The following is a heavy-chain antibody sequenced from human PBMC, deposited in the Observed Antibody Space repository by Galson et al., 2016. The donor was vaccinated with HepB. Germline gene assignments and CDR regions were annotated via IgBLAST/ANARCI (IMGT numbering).Heavy chain of an antibody. Sequence: SLRLSCAASGFAFRNYGMTGVRQAPGKGLEVVSSISRSGDSTDYADSVKGRFTISRDNSNNMLFLQMSSLREDDTAVYYCARRHEYCPPVGCSVEYRRRGTRVSVSS. CDR2: ISRSGDST. J-gene: IGHJ4*02. D-gene: IGHD2/OR15-2a*01. CDR1: GFAFRNYG. V-gene: IGHV3-23*01. CDR3: ARRHEYCPPVGCSVEY.